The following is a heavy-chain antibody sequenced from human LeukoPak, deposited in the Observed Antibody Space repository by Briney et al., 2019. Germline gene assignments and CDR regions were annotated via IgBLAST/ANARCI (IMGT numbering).Heavy chain of an antibody. J-gene: IGHJ3*02. V-gene: IGHV4-4*02. D-gene: IGHD3-22*01. CDR3: ASMVTTIVVPSDAFDI. Sequence: SGTLSLTCVVSGDSMTSNWWSWVRQPPGKGLEWIGEIFHSGDTTYNPSLKSRVTISIDTSKTQLSLKLSSVTAADTAVYYCASMVTTIVVPSDAFDIWGQGTMVTVSS. CDR2: IFHSGDT. CDR1: GDSMTSNW.